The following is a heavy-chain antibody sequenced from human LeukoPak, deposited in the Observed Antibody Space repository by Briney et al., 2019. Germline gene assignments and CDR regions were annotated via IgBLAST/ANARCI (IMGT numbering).Heavy chain of an antibody. CDR1: GYTFTGYY. V-gene: IGHV1-2*06. D-gene: IGHD1-7*01. Sequence: ASVKVSCKASGYTFTGYYMHWVRQAPGQGLEWKGRINPNSGGTNYAQKSQGRVTMTRDTSISTAYMELSRLRSDDTAVYYCAREVAGTTPERERFDPWGQGTLVTVSS. J-gene: IGHJ5*02. CDR2: INPNSGGT. CDR3: AREVAGTTPERERFDP.